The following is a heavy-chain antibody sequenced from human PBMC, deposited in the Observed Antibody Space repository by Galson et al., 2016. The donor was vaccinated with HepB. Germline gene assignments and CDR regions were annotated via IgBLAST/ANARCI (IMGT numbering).Heavy chain of an antibody. Sequence: SETLSLTCTVSGGSISSYYWTWIRQPPGKGLEWIGYIYYSGSTNYNPSLKSRVTISVHTSKNQFSLKLNSVTAADTAVYYCARGAPSGYRYYIDSWGQGILVTVSS. J-gene: IGHJ4*02. V-gene: IGHV4-59*01. CDR3: ARGAPSGYRYYIDS. CDR2: IYYSGST. CDR1: GGSISSYY. D-gene: IGHD3-22*01.